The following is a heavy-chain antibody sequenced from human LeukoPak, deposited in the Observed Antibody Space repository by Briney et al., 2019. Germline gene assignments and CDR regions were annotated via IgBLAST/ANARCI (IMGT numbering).Heavy chain of an antibody. CDR2: ISGSGGST. D-gene: IGHD6-13*01. Sequence: GGSLRLSCAASGFTFSSYAMSWVRQAPGKGLEWVSAISGSGGSTYYADSVKGRFTISRDNAKNSLYLQMNSLRAEDTAVYYCARDIAAAGTFWGQGTLVTVSS. V-gene: IGHV3-23*01. CDR3: ARDIAAAGTF. CDR1: GFTFSSYA. J-gene: IGHJ4*02.